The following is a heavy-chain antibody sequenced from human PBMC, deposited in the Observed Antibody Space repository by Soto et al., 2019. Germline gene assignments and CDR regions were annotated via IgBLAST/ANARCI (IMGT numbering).Heavy chain of an antibody. CDR3: ATARHGIDH. V-gene: IGHV4-30-4*01. CDR1: GGSVSGGSYC. D-gene: IGHD1-26*01. CDR2: IYYSGST. Sequence: SETLSLPCTVSGGSVSGGSYCWSWIRQPPGKGLEWIVYIYYSGSTYYNPSLESRSTISVDTSKNQFSLRLRSVTAAYTAVYYCATARHGIDHWGQGTLVTVSS. J-gene: IGHJ4*02.